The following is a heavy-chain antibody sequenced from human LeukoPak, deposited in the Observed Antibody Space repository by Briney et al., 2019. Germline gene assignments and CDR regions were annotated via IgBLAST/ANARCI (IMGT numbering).Heavy chain of an antibody. D-gene: IGHD3-22*01. V-gene: IGHV3-23*01. CDR1: GFTFSSYS. J-gene: IGHJ4*02. CDR2: ISGSGGST. CDR3: AKYYYDSSGYYPLFDY. Sequence: PGGSLRLSCAASGFTFSSYSMTWVRQAPGKGLEWVSAISGSGGSTYYADSVKARFTISRDNSKNTLYLQMNSLRAEDTAVYYCAKYYYDSSGYYPLFDYWGQGTLVTVSS.